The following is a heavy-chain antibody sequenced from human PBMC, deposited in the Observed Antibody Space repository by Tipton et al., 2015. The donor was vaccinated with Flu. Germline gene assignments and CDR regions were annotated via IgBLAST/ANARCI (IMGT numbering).Heavy chain of an antibody. CDR2: IFHSGDT. Sequence: TLSLTCDVSGYFISSGYYWGWIRQPPGKGLEWIGGIFHSGDTLYNPSLKRRVTVSVDTLKNQSSLKVTSVTAADTALYYCTRHANYGSGSPYYFDHWGQGSLVTVSS. J-gene: IGHJ4*02. D-gene: IGHD3-10*01. V-gene: IGHV4-38-2*01. CDR3: TRHANYGSGSPYYFDH. CDR1: GYFISSGYY.